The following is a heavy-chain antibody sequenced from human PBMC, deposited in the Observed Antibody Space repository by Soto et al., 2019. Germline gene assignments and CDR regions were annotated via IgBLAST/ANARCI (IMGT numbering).Heavy chain of an antibody. CDR1: GFTFSSYA. V-gene: IGHV3-30-3*01. D-gene: IGHD3-9*01. CDR3: ARSASSARYFDWLVWMDV. Sequence: GGSLRLSCAASGFTFSSYAMHWVRQAPGKGLEWVAVISYDGSNKYYADSVKGRFTISRDNSKNTLYLQMNSLRAEDTAVYYCARSASSARYFDWLVWMDVWGQGTTVTVSS. J-gene: IGHJ6*02. CDR2: ISYDGSNK.